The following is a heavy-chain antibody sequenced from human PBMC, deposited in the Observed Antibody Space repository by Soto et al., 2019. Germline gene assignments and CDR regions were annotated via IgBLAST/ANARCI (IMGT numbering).Heavy chain of an antibody. V-gene: IGHV4-39*01. Sequence: QLQLQESGPGLVKPSETLSLTCTVSGGSISSSSYYWGWIRQPPGKGLEWIGSIYYSGSTYYNPSLKSRVTISVDTSKNQFSLKLSSVTAADTAVYYCARREYGDNWFDPWGQGTLVTVSS. D-gene: IGHD4-17*01. CDR3: ARREYGDNWFDP. CDR1: GGSISSSSYY. CDR2: IYYSGST. J-gene: IGHJ5*02.